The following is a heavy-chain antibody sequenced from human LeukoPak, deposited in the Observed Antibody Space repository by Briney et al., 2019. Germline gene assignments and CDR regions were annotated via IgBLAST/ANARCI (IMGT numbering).Heavy chain of an antibody. J-gene: IGHJ4*02. V-gene: IGHV3-21*01. CDR2: ISSSSSYI. Sequence: PGGSLRLSCAASGFTFSSYSMNWVRQAPGKGLEWVSSISSSSSYIYYADSVKGRFTISRDNAKNSLYLQMNSLRAEDTAVYYCAKLPAYGDYPDYWGQGTLVTVSS. CDR3: AKLPAYGDYPDY. D-gene: IGHD4-17*01. CDR1: GFTFSSYS.